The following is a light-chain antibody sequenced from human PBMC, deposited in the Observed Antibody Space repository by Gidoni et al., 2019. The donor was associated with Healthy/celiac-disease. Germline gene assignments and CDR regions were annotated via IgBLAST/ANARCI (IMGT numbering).Light chain of an antibody. V-gene: IGKV1-5*01. CDR1: VSISSW. CDR2: EAS. CDR3: QQYNGYST. Sequence: DTQMTQSPSTLSASVVDRVTITCRASVSISSWLAWYQQKPGKPPTLRIYEASSLESGVPSRFSGGGSGKEFTLTISSLRPDDFACYYCQQYNGYSTFXQXTKVEIK. J-gene: IGKJ1*01.